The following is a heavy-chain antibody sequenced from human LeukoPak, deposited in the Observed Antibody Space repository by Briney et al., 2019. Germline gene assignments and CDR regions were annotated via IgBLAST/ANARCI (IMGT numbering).Heavy chain of an antibody. CDR3: ARVWRDYYYYYYMDV. J-gene: IGHJ6*03. CDR1: GGSISSYY. D-gene: IGHD3-10*01. CDR2: IYTSGST. Sequence: SETLSLTCTVSGGSISSYYWSWIRQPAGKGLEWIGRIYTSGSTNYNPSLKSRVTMSVDTSKNQFPLKLSSVTAADTAVYYCARVWRDYYYYYYMDVWGKGTTVTVSS. V-gene: IGHV4-4*07.